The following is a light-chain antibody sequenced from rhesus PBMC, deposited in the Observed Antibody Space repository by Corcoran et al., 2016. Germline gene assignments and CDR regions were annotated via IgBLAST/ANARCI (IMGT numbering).Light chain of an antibody. CDR3: GQGTHWPYS. CDR2: KLS. Sequence: DVVMTQSPFSLPITPGQPSSISCRSSQSLVPSNGNTYLSWYHQKPGQPPRLLIFKLSTRDSGVPDRFRGSGAGTDCTLKISRVEAEDVGVYYCGQGTHWPYSFGQGTKVEI. J-gene: IGKJ2*01. V-gene: IGKV2-64*01. CDR1: QSLVPSNGNTY.